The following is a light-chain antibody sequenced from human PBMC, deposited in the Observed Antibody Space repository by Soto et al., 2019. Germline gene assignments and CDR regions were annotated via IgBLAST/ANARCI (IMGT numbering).Light chain of an antibody. CDR1: QRISSW. CDR2: KTS. J-gene: IGKJ1*01. CDR3: QQYSNYWT. V-gene: IGKV1-5*03. Sequence: DIQMTQSPSTLSASVGDRVTITCRASQRISSWLAWYQQKPGKAPKLLIYKTSSLESGVPSRFSGSGSGTEFTLTISSLQPDAFATYYCQQYSNYWTFGQGTKVDIK.